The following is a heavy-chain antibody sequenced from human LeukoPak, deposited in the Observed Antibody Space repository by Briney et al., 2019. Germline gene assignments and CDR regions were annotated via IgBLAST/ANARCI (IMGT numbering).Heavy chain of an antibody. CDR3: ARAPSEIGGYYPEYFRH. CDR2: ISSSSSSI. D-gene: IGHD3-22*01. V-gene: IGHV3-48*04. Sequence: PGGSLRLSCAASGFTFSSYNMNWVRQAPGKGLEWVSSISSSSSSIYYADSVKGRFAISRDNAKNTVSLQMNSLRAEDTGVYYCARAPSEIGGYYPEYFRHWGQGTLVTVSS. J-gene: IGHJ1*01. CDR1: GFTFSSYN.